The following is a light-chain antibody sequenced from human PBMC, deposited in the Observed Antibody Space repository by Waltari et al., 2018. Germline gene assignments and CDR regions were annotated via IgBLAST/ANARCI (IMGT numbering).Light chain of an antibody. CDR1: VLAKKY. V-gene: IGLV3-27*01. Sequence: SYELTQPSSVSLSPGQTVNITCSGNVLAKKYGRWLQQKPGQAPMLLIYRDNARPSGIPERFSGSSSGTTVTLTISGAHVEDEADYYCYSVSANSWVFGGGTRLTVL. J-gene: IGLJ3*02. CDR3: YSVSANSWV. CDR2: RDN.